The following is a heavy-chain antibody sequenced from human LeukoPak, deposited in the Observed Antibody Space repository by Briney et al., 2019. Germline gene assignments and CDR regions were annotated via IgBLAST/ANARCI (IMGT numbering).Heavy chain of an antibody. V-gene: IGHV3-49*04. J-gene: IGHJ6*02. CDR3: SRGPIQLWVHNGVDV. Sequence: GGSLRLSCTPSGFTFGDHAMTWVGQAPGKGLEWVGVIRSKAYRGTTEYAASVKGRFTISRDDSKSVVYLQMNSLKSEDTAVYYCSRGPIQLWVHNGVDVWGQGTTVTVSS. CDR1: GFTFGDHA. D-gene: IGHD5-18*01. CDR2: IRSKAYRGTT.